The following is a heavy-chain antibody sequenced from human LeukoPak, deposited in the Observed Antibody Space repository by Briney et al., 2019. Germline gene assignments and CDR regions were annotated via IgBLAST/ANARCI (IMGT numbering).Heavy chain of an antibody. CDR3: ARLKGTTSVFDY. D-gene: IGHD4-17*01. J-gene: IGHJ4*02. CDR1: GFTFSGHW. Sequence: PGGSLRLSCVASGFTFSGHWMTWVRQAPGKGLEWVGNINPGGFDKFYVDSVKGRFTMSRDNARNSLYLQMDSLRAEDTAVYYCARLKGTTSVFDYWGQGTLVTVSS. V-gene: IGHV3-7*03. CDR2: INPGGFDK.